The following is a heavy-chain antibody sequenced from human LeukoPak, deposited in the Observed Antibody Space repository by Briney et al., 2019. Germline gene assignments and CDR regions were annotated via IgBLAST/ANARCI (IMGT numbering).Heavy chain of an antibody. V-gene: IGHV3-23*01. CDR2: ISGSGGRT. D-gene: IGHD1-26*01. CDR1: GFTFSNYG. CDR3: AKDDGGSYYIYYYYMDV. Sequence: GGTLRLSCAAPGFTFSNYGMSWVRQAPGKGLEWVSAISGSGGRTYHADSVKGRFTISRDNSKNTLYLQMNSLRAEDTAVYYCAKDDGGSYYIYYYYMDVWGKGTTVTISS. J-gene: IGHJ6*03.